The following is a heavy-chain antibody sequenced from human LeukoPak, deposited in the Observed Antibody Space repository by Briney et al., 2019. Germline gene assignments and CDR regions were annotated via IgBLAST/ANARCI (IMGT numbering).Heavy chain of an antibody. CDR1: GFSFDDYA. Sequence: PGRSLRLSCAASGFSFDDYAMHWVRQAPGKGLEWVSGISWNSGSIGYADSVKGRFTISRDNAKNSLYLQMNSLRPEDMALYYCAKARGAEGYSSSWHYFDYWGQGTLVTVSS. D-gene: IGHD6-13*01. CDR2: ISWNSGSI. CDR3: AKARGAEGYSSSWHYFDY. J-gene: IGHJ4*02. V-gene: IGHV3-9*03.